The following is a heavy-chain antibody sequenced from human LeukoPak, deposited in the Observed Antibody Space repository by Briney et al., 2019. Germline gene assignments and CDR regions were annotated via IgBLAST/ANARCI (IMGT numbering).Heavy chain of an antibody. CDR3: ARDKAPGGKRWFDP. CDR1: GVSISSYY. CDR2: LSDVGTN. Sequence: SETLSLTCAVSGVSISSYYWSWIRQHPGKGLEWIGYLSDVGTNDYNPSLKGRVTISRDTSKNQFSLRLSSVTAADAAVYHCARDKAPGGKRWFDPWGQGALAIVSS. V-gene: IGHV4-59*01. J-gene: IGHJ5*02. D-gene: IGHD4-23*01.